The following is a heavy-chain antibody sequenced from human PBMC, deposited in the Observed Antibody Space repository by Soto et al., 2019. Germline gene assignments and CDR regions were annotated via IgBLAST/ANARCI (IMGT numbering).Heavy chain of an antibody. CDR2: IIPLFGSR. V-gene: IGHV1-69*01. CDR1: GGAFTSYG. Sequence: QVQLVQSGAEVKKPGSSVKVSCKASGGAFTSYGITWVRQAPGQGLERKGGIIPLFGSRSKAQKFQGRFTISADESTSTAYMDLSTLRSEDTAVYYCARVHFDVLSRYYRGWFDPWGQGTLVTGSS. CDR3: ARVHFDVLSRYYRGWFDP. D-gene: IGHD3-9*01. J-gene: IGHJ5*02.